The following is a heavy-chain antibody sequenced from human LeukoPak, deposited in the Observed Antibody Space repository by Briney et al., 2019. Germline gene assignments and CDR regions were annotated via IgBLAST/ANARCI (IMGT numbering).Heavy chain of an antibody. V-gene: IGHV4-38-2*01. CDR1: GYSISSGYY. D-gene: IGHD6-6*01. J-gene: IGHJ4*02. Sequence: SETLSLTCAVSGYSISSGYYWGWIRQPPGKGLEWIGSIYHSGSTYYNPSLKSRVTISVDTSKNQFSLKLSSVTAADTAVYDCARNIAAPVVVDYWGQGTLVTVSS. CDR2: IYHSGST. CDR3: ARNIAAPVVVDY.